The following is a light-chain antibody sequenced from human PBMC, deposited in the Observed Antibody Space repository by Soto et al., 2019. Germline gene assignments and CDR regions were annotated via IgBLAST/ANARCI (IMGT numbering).Light chain of an antibody. Sequence: QSVLTQPPSVSGTPGQRVTISCSGSSSNVGRDYVYWYQQFPGKAPKLLISRTDQRPSGVPDRVSGSKSGTSASLAISGLRSGDEADYYCLAWDASLNAWVFGRGTKLTVL. V-gene: IGLV1-47*01. J-gene: IGLJ3*02. CDR3: LAWDASLNAWV. CDR1: SSNVGRDY. CDR2: RTD.